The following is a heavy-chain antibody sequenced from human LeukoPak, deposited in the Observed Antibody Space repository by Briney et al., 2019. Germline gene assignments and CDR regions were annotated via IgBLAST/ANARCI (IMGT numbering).Heavy chain of an antibody. J-gene: IGHJ1*01. CDR2: IYHSGST. CDR1: GGSISSTNW. V-gene: IGHV4-4*02. D-gene: IGHD6-6*01. CDR3: ARGYSSSSVYFQH. Sequence: SETLSLTCAVSGGSISSTNWWSWVRQPPGKGLEWIGEIYHSGSTNYNPSLKSRVTISVDTSKNQFSLKLSSVTAADTAVYYCARGYSSSSVYFQHWGQGTLVSVSS.